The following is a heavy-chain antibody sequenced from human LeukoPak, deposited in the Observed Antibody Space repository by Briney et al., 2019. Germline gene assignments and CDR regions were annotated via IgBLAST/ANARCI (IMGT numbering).Heavy chain of an antibody. CDR2: IYYSGST. CDR1: GGSISSSSYY. Sequence: PSETLSLTCTVSGGSISSSSYYWGWIRQPPGKGLEWIGSIYYSGSTYYNPSLKSRVTISVDTSKNQFSLKLSSVTAADTAMYYCARGLRFITGTTKLNPLDPWGQGTLVTVSS. CDR3: ARGLRFITGTTKLNPLDP. D-gene: IGHD1-7*01. V-gene: IGHV4-39*07. J-gene: IGHJ5*02.